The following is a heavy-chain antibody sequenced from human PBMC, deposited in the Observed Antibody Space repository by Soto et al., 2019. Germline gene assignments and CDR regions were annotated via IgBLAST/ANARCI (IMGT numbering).Heavy chain of an antibody. CDR2: ITYDGANG. CDR1: GFIFRSYA. J-gene: IGHJ4*02. Sequence: LRLSCLASGFIFRSYAMHWVRQAPGKGLEWVAVITYDGANGYYADSVRSRFAISRDNSKSTLFLQMNSLRPEDTAVYYCARAFSGSYPNFDYWGQGTLVTVSS. V-gene: IGHV3-30*09. D-gene: IGHD1-26*01. CDR3: ARAFSGSYPNFDY.